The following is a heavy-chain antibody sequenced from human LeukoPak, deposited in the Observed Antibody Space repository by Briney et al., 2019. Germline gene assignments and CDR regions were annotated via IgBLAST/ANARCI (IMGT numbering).Heavy chain of an antibody. CDR1: GGTFSSYA. Sequence: ASVKVSCKASGGTFSSYAISWMRQAPGQGLEWMGGIIPIFGTANYAQKFQGRVTITTDESTSTAYMELSSLRSEDTAVYYCARFPPRCSSTSCYDYWGQGTLVTVSP. V-gene: IGHV1-69*05. CDR2: IIPIFGTA. CDR3: ARFPPRCSSTSCYDY. D-gene: IGHD2-2*01. J-gene: IGHJ4*02.